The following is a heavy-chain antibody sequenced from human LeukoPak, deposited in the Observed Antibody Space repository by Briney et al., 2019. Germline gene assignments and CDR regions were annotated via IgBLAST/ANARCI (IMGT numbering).Heavy chain of an antibody. CDR2: ISRSSIYK. J-gene: IGHJ4*02. D-gene: IGHD3-10*01. CDR3: ARVAKYYYGSETYYFFEH. Sequence: PGGSLRLSCAASGFTFSSYSMNWVRQAPGKGLEWVSSISRSSIYKYYADSVKGRFTISRDNAKNSLYLQMNSLRVEDTAVYYCARVAKYYYGSETYYFFEHWGQGTPVTASS. CDR1: GFTFSSYS. V-gene: IGHV3-21*01.